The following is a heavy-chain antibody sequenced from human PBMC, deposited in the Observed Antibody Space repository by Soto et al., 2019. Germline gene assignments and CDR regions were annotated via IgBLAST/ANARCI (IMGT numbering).Heavy chain of an antibody. J-gene: IGHJ4*02. D-gene: IGHD3-22*01. CDR1: GGTFSSYA. CDR2: IIPIFGTA. CDR3: ARDSRYYDSSGYLRDY. Sequence: ASVKVSCKASGGTFSSYAISWVRQAPGQGLEWMGGIIPIFGTANYAQKFQGRVTITADESTSTAYMELSSLRSEDTAVYYCARDSRYYDSSGYLRDYWGKGTLVTVSS. V-gene: IGHV1-69*13.